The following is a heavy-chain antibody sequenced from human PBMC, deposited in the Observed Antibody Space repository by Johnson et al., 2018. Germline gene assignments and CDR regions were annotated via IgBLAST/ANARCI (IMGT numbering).Heavy chain of an antibody. J-gene: IGHJ6*02. CDR3: ARARSWGIQLDYYYYGMDV. D-gene: IGHD5-18*01. CDR2: IWYDGSNK. V-gene: IGHV3-33*01. CDR1: GFTFSSYG. Sequence: VQLVETGGGVVQPGRSLRLSCAASGFTFSSYGMHWVRQAPGKGLEWVAVIWYDGSNKYYADSVKGRFTISRDNSKNTLYLQMNSLRAEDTAVYYCARARSWGIQLDYYYYGMDVWGQGTTVTVSS.